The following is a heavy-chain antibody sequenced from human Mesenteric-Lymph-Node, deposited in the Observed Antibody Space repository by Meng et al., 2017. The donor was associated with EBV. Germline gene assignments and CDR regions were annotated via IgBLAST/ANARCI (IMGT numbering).Heavy chain of an antibody. D-gene: IGHD3-10*01. CDR2: INPSSGST. J-gene: IGHJ4*02. V-gene: IGHV1-46*01. CDR3: AREEQYYYGT. Sequence: QAQPVQSGAEVKKPGASVKVSCKTSGYSFTHYFLHWVRQAPGQGLEWVGMINPSSGSTTYAQRFQGRVSMTRDTSTNTVYMEVSSLRSDDTAVYYCAREEQYYYGTWGQGTLVTVSS. CDR1: GYSFTHYF.